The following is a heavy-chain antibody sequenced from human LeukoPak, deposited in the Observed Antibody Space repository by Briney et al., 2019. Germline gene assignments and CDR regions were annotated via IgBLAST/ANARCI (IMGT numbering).Heavy chain of an antibody. D-gene: IGHD4-17*01. Sequence: GGPLRLSCAASGFTFNNYAMHWVRRAPGKGLEWVAVISYDGNNKYYADSVKGRFTISRDNSKNTLYLQMNSLRPEDTAVYYCARILTTVTTPDWYFDLWGRGTLVTVSS. V-gene: IGHV3-30-3*01. CDR3: ARILTTVTTPDWYFDL. J-gene: IGHJ2*01. CDR1: GFTFNNYA. CDR2: ISYDGNNK.